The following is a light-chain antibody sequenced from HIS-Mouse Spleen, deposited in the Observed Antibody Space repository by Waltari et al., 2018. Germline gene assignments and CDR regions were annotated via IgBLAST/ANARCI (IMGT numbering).Light chain of an antibody. CDR3: YSTDSSGNHRV. J-gene: IGLJ2*01. CDR1: ALPKKY. CDR2: EDS. Sequence: SYELTQPPSVSVSRGQTAGSTCPGDALPKKYAYWYQQQSGQAPVLVIYEDSKRPSGIPERFSGSSSGSMATLTISGAQVEDEADYYCYSTDSSGNHRVFGGGTKLTVL. V-gene: IGLV3-10*01.